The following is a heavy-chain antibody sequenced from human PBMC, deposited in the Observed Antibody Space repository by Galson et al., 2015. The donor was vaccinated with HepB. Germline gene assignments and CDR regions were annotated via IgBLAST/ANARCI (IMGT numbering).Heavy chain of an antibody. Sequence: SLRLSCAASGLTLTNYAMSWVRQAPGKGLEWVSGIYPDGHITYYADSVKGRFTISRDDSKNTVYLQMNSVRVEDTAVYFCAKDFCRADNCDPFDYWGQGTLVTVSS. CDR3: AKDFCRADNCDPFDY. J-gene: IGHJ4*02. CDR2: IYPDGHIT. CDR1: GLTLTNYA. V-gene: IGHV3-23*01. D-gene: IGHD2-15*01.